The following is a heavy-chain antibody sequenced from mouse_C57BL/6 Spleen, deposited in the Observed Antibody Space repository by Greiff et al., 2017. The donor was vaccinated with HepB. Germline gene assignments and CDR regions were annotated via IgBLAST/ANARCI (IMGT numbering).Heavy chain of an antibody. CDR2: IDPSDSYT. CDR1: GYTFTSYW. Sequence: VQLQQPGAELVKPGASVKLSCKASGYTFTSYWMQWVKQRPGQGLEWIGEIDPSDSYTNYNQKFKGKATLTVDTSSSTAYMQLSSLTSEDSAVYYCARGGTVVAKDYFDYWGQGTTLTVSS. D-gene: IGHD1-1*01. CDR3: ARGGTVVAKDYFDY. V-gene: IGHV1-50*01. J-gene: IGHJ2*01.